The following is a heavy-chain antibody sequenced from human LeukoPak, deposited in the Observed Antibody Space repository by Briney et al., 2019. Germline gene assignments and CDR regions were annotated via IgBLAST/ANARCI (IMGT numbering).Heavy chain of an antibody. D-gene: IGHD5-18*01. CDR1: GGSISSGDYY. CDR3: ARGSRIQLGGLGY. Sequence: SETLSLTCTVSGGSISSGDYYWSSIRQPPGKGLEWIGYIYYSGSTYYNPSLKSRVTISVDTSKNQFSLKLSSVTAADTAVYYCARGSRIQLGGLGYWGQGTLVTVSS. V-gene: IGHV4-30-4*08. CDR2: IYYSGST. J-gene: IGHJ4*02.